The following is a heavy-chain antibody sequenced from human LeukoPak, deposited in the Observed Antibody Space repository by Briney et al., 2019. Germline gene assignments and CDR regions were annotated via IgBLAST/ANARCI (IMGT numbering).Heavy chain of an antibody. CDR2: ISAYNGNT. CDR1: GYTFTSYG. CDR3: ARDSLVVPAAMVHFDY. D-gene: IGHD2-2*01. V-gene: IGHV1-18*01. J-gene: IGHJ4*02. Sequence: GASVKVPCKASGYTFTSYGISWVRQAPGQGLEWMGWISAYNGNTNYAQKLQGRVTMTTDTSTSTAYMELRSLRSDDTAVYYCARDSLVVPAAMVHFDYWGQGTLVTVSS.